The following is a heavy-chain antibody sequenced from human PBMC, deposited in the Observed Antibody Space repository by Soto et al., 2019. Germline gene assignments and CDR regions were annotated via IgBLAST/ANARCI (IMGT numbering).Heavy chain of an antibody. CDR3: ARGLWFTDY. D-gene: IGHD3-10*01. V-gene: IGHV4-59*01. Sequence: QVQLQESGPGLVKPSETLSLTCTVSGGSISSYYWSWIRQPPGKGLEWIGYIYYSGSTNYNPSLKSRVTISVDTSKNQFSLKLSSVTAADTAVYYCARGLWFTDYWGQGTLVTVSS. CDR2: IYYSGST. CDR1: GGSISSYY. J-gene: IGHJ4*02.